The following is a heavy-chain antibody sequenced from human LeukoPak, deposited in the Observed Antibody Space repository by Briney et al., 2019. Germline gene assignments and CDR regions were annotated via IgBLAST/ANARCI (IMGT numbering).Heavy chain of an antibody. J-gene: IGHJ4*02. CDR3: AREVWYYSE. D-gene: IGHD6-13*01. CDR2: MYPNSGGT. Sequence: GASVKVSCKASGYTFTDNYEHWVRQVPGQGLEWMGWMYPNSGGTNYAQKFQGRVTMTRDTSISTAYLDLSGLRSDDTAVYYCAREVWYYSEWGQGTLVTVSS. CDR1: GYTFTDNY. V-gene: IGHV1-2*02.